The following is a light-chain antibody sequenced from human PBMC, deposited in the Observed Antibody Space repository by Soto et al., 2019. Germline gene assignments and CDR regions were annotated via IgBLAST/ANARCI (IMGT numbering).Light chain of an antibody. CDR2: DAS. V-gene: IGKV3-11*01. J-gene: IGKJ1*01. CDR3: PQRSNSPLT. Sequence: VWTPPPPAPASSPTEKTTPPSRASQSVSSYLAWYQQKPGQAPRLLIYDASNRATGIPARFSGSGSGTDFTLTISSLEPEDFAVYYCPQRSNSPLTFGHGSKVDIK. CDR1: QSVSSY.